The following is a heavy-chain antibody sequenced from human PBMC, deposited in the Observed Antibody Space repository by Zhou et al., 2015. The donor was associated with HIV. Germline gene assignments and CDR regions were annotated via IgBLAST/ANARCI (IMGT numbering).Heavy chain of an antibody. V-gene: IGHV1-8*02. CDR1: GYTFTGYY. D-gene: IGHD3-16*01. J-gene: IGHJ5*02. CDR2: MNPNSGNT. Sequence: QVQLVQSGAEVKKPGASVKVSCKASGYTFTGYYMHWVRQAPGQGLEWMGWMNPNSGNTGYAQKFQGRVTMTRNTSISTAYMELSSLRSDDTAVYYCARGWPGGGAVPRFDPRGAREPWS. CDR3: ARGWPGGGAVPRFDPR.